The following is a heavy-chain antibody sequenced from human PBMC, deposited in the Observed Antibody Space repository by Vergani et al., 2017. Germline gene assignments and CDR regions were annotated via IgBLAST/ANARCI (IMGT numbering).Heavy chain of an antibody. CDR3: ARPHGDILPPDPRRLDY. V-gene: IGHV1-46*03. J-gene: IGHJ4*02. CDR1: GYTFTNYY. CDR2: INPSGGST. Sequence: QVQLVQSGAEVKKPGASVKVSCKASGYTFTNYYIHWVRQAPGQGLVWMGIINPSGGSTTYAQQFQGSLTMTRDTSTSTVYMDLSNLSSEDTAVYYCARPHGDILPPDPRRLDYWGQGTLVTVSS.